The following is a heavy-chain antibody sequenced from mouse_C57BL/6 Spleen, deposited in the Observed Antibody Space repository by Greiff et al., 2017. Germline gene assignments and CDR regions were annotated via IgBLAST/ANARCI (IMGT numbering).Heavy chain of an antibody. CDR2: ITPNSGST. Sequence: QVQLQQPGAELVKPGASVQLSCKASGYTFTSYWMHWVKQRPGQGLEWIGMITPNSGSTNYNEKFKSKATLTVDKSSSTAYMQRSSLTSEDSAVYYCARSRFKLGYIDYWGQGTTLTVSS. CDR3: ARSRFKLGYIDY. V-gene: IGHV1-64*01. J-gene: IGHJ2*01. CDR1: GYTFTSYW.